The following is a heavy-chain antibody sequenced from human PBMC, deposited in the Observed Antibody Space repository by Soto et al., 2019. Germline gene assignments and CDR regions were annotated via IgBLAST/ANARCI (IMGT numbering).Heavy chain of an antibody. CDR1: GITFSSYA. CDR2: ISGSGGST. V-gene: IGHV3-23*01. J-gene: IGHJ4*02. Sequence: VGSLRLSCAASGITFSSYAMSWVRHAPGKGLEWVSAISGSGGSTYYADSAKGRFTISRDNSKNTLYLQMNSLRAEDTDVYYCAKDNDYYDSRGYYRFRGKVTLVTISS. CDR3: AKDNDYYDSRGYYRF. D-gene: IGHD3-22*01.